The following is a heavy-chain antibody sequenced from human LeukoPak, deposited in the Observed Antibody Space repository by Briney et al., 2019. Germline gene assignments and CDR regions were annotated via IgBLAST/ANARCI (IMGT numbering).Heavy chain of an antibody. J-gene: IGHJ6*03. CDR2: IYTSGST. CDR1: GGSISSYY. Sequence: SETLSLTCTVSGGSISSYYWSWIRQPAGKGLEWIGRIYTSGSTNYNPSLKSRVTISVDKSKNQFSLKLSSVTAADTAVYYCARSTDHYRSPRNYYYYYYMDVWGKGTTVTVSS. D-gene: IGHD4-11*01. V-gene: IGHV4-4*07. CDR3: ARSTDHYRSPRNYYYYYYMDV.